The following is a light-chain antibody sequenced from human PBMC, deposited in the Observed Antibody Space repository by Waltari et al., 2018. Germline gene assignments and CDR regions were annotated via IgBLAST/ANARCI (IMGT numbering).Light chain of an antibody. CDR2: GDK. V-gene: IGLV3-21*02. CDR1: NIEKPS. CDR3: QLWDPKSDDPV. J-gene: IGLJ3*02. Sequence: SSVLTQPPSVSVAPGQTAKSPCDEENIEKPSLQWYQLKPGQAPILIVFGDKNRPSGIPARFSGSNSGNTATLTITRVEAGDEADYYCQLWDPKSDDPVFGGGTKLTVL.